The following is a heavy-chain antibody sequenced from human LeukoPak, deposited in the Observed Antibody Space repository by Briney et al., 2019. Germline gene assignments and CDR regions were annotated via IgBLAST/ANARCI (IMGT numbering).Heavy chain of an antibody. CDR2: IKQDGSEK. CDR1: GFTFSSYW. D-gene: IGHD6-13*01. V-gene: IGHV3-7*01. CDR3: ARVEWQQLVHVIDY. Sequence: PGGSLRLSCAASGFTFSSYWMSWVRQAPGKGLEWVANIKQDGSEKYYVDSVKGRFTISRDNAKNSLYLQMNSLRAEDTAVYYCARVEWQQLVHVIDYWGQGTLVTVSS. J-gene: IGHJ4*02.